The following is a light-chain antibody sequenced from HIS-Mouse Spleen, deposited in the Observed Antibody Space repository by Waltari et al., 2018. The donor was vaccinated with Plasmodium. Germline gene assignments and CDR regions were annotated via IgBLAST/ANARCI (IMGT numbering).Light chain of an antibody. CDR2: GAS. J-gene: IGKJ3*01. V-gene: IGKV3-15*01. CDR1: KSVSNN. Sequence: EILMTQSPATPSVSPGERATLPCRASKSVSNNLAWYQQKPGQAPRLLIYGASTRATGIPARFSGSGSGTEFTLTISSLQSEDFAVYYCQQYNNWSFTFGPGTKVDIK. CDR3: QQYNNWSFT.